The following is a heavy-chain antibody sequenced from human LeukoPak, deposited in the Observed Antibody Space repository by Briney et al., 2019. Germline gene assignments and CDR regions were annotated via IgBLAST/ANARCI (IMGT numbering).Heavy chain of an antibody. Sequence: GGSLRLSCAASGFTFSNYWMSWVRQAPGEGLEWVANIKHDGGDKHYVDSVKGRFTIARDSAKNSLNLQMNSLRAEDTAVYYCARGGNYDILTGYTFDYWGQGTLVTVSS. V-gene: IGHV3-7*03. D-gene: IGHD3-9*01. CDR2: IKHDGGDK. CDR3: ARGGNYDILTGYTFDY. J-gene: IGHJ4*02. CDR1: GFTFSNYW.